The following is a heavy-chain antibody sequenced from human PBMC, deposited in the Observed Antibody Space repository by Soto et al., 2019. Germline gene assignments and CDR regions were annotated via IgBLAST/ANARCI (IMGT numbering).Heavy chain of an antibody. CDR1: GYTFTSYD. CDR3: ARDVAAADY. D-gene: IGHD6-13*01. J-gene: IGHJ4*02. V-gene: IGHV1-8*01. Sequence: GASVKVSCKASGYTFTSYDINWVRQATGQGLEWMGWMNPNSGNTGYAQKFQGRVTITRDTSASTAYMELSSLRSEDTAVYYCARDVAAADYWGQGTLVTVSS. CDR2: MNPNSGNT.